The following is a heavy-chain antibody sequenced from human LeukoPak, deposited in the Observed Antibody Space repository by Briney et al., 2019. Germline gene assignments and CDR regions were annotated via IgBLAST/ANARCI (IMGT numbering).Heavy chain of an antibody. CDR1: GFTFSSYA. Sequence: GGSLRLSCAASGFTFSSYAMSWVRQAPGKGLEWVSAISGSGGSTYYADSVKGRFTISRDSSKNTLYLQMNSLRAEDTAVYYCAKGGMDSSSWATYYYYYYMDVWGKGTTVTVSS. D-gene: IGHD6-13*01. V-gene: IGHV3-23*01. CDR2: ISGSGGST. CDR3: AKGGMDSSSWATYYYYYYMDV. J-gene: IGHJ6*03.